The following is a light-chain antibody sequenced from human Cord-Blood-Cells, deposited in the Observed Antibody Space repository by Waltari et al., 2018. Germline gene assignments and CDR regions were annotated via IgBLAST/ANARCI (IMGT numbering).Light chain of an antibody. J-gene: IGLJ1*01. CDR3: SSYAGSNNLGV. V-gene: IGLV2-8*01. CDR1: SSEVGGSTY. CDR2: EVS. Sequence: QSALTQPPSASGSPGQSVTISCTAPSSEVGGSTYVSCYQQHPGKAPKLMIYEVSKRPSGVPDRFSGSKSGNTASLTVSGLQAEDEADYYCSSYAGSNNLGVFGTGTKVTVL.